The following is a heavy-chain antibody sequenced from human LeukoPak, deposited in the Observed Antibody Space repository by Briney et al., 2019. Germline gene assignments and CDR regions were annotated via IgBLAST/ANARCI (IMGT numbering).Heavy chain of an antibody. CDR2: ISSSSDYI. CDR3: IRTKGLVLYNWFDP. Sequence: GGSLRLSCSASGFTFSTYSMNWVRQAPGKGLEWVSSISSSSDYIYYADSVKGRFTISRDDAKNSLYLQMNSLRAEDTAVYYCIRTKGLVLYNWFDPWGQGTLVTVSS. V-gene: IGHV3-21*03. J-gene: IGHJ5*02. D-gene: IGHD2/OR15-2a*01. CDR1: GFTFSTYS.